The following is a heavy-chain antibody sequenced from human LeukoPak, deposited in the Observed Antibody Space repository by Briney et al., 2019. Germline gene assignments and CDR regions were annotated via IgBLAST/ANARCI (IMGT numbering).Heavy chain of an antibody. D-gene: IGHD6-19*01. V-gene: IGHV4-59*08. CDR1: GGSISSYY. J-gene: IGHJ4*02. CDR3: ARHTSSGWYFIDY. Sequence: SETLSLTCTVSGGSISSYYWSWIRQPPGKGLEWIGYISYSGSTNYSPSLKSRVTISVDTSKNQFSLKLSSVTAADTVVYYCARHTSSGWYFIDYWGQGTLVTVSS. CDR2: ISYSGST.